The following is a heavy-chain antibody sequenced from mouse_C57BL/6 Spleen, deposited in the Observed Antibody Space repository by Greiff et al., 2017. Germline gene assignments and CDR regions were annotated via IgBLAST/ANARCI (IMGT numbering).Heavy chain of an antibody. D-gene: IGHD1-1*01. CDR2: IYPGDGDT. CDR3: ARSSSYYGSSPGFAY. CDR1: GYAFSSSW. J-gene: IGHJ3*01. Sequence: LQESGPELVKPGASVKISCKASGYAFSSSWMNWVKQRPGKGLEWIGRIYPGDGDTNYNGKFKGKATLTADKSSSTAYMQLSSLTSEDSAVYFCARSSSYYGSSPGFAYWGQGTLVTVSA. V-gene: IGHV1-82*01.